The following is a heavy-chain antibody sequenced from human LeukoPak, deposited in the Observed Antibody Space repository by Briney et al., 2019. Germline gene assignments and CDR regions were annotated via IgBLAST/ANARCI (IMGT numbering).Heavy chain of an antibody. J-gene: IGHJ6*03. CDR2: IYSSGST. Sequence: PSETLSLTCTVSGGSISSYYWSWIRQPPGKGLEWIGYIYSSGSTNYNPSFNSRVTISVDTSKNQFSLKLTSVTAADTAVYYCASTTTTYYSYFYYYMGVWGKGTTVTVSS. D-gene: IGHD4-17*01. CDR3: ASTTTTYYSYFYYYMGV. V-gene: IGHV4-4*09. CDR1: GGSISSYY.